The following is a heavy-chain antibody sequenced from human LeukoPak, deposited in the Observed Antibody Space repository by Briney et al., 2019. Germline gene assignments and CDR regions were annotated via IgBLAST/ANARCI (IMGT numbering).Heavy chain of an antibody. CDR2: ISAYNGNT. V-gene: IGHV1-18*01. CDR1: GGTFSSYA. J-gene: IGHJ4*02. D-gene: IGHD6-19*01. Sequence: ASVNVSCKASGGTFSSYAISWVRQAPGQGLEGMGWISAYNGNTDFAQKLQGRVTMTTDTSTSTAYMELRSLRSDDTAVYYCARVGQWLVQGRGASDYWGQGTLVTVSS. CDR3: ARVGQWLVQGRGASDY.